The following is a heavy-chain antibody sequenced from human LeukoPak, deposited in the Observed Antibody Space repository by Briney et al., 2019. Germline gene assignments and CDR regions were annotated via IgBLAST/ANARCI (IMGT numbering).Heavy chain of an antibody. Sequence: SETLSLTCTVSGGSISSSSYYWSWIRQPPGTGLEWIGSIYYSGSTYYNPSLKSRVTISVDTSKNQFSLKLSSVTAADTAVYYCARACSGGSCYLYWGQGTLVTVSS. D-gene: IGHD2-15*01. CDR3: ARACSGGSCYLY. J-gene: IGHJ4*02. CDR2: IYYSGST. V-gene: IGHV4-39*07. CDR1: GGSISSSSYY.